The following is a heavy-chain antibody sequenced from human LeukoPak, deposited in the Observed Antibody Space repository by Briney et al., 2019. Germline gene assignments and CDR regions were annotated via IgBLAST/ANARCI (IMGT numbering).Heavy chain of an antibody. CDR3: ARGAISSSWSHFAN. J-gene: IGHJ4*02. D-gene: IGHD6-13*01. CDR2: IYPGDSNT. Sequence: GESLKISCKGSGYSFTTYWIAWVRQMPGKGLEWMGIIYPGDSNTRYSPSFQGQVTISADKSISTAYLQWSSLKASDTAMYYCARGAISSSWSHFANWGQGTLVNVYS. V-gene: IGHV5-51*01. CDR1: GYSFTTYW.